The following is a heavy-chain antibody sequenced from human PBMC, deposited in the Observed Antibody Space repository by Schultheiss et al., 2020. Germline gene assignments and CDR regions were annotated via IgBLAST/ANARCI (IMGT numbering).Heavy chain of an antibody. CDR3: AREGTALAMDYYFDY. J-gene: IGHJ4*02. CDR1: GGSISSSSYY. CDR2: IYYSGST. V-gene: IGHV4-39*02. Sequence: SQTLSLTCTVSGGSISSSSYYWGWIRQPPGKGLEWIGSIYYSGSTYYNPSLKSRVTISVDTSKSQFSLNLTSMTAADTAVYYCAREGTALAMDYYFDYWGPGTLVTVSS. D-gene: IGHD6-19*01.